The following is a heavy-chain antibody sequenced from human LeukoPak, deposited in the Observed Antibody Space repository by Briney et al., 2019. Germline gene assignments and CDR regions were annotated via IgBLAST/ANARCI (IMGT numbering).Heavy chain of an antibody. CDR2: IKEDGSEK. Sequence: GGSLSLSCAASGFTFSNYWMSWVRQAPGKGLEWVANIKEDGSEKYYVDSVKGRFTISRDNARNSLYLQTNSLRAEDTAVYYCASGRQLGYWGQGTLVTVSS. D-gene: IGHD6-13*01. CDR1: GFTFSNYW. CDR3: ASGRQLGY. V-gene: IGHV3-7*01. J-gene: IGHJ4*02.